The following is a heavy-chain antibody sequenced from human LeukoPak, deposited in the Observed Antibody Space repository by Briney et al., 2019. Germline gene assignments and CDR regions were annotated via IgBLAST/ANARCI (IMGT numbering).Heavy chain of an antibody. J-gene: IGHJ4*02. V-gene: IGHV5-51*01. CDR2: IYPDDSDT. CDR3: ARRKRGYYYDSSGPFDY. CDR1: GYSFTNYW. D-gene: IGHD3-22*01. Sequence: GESLKISCKGSGYSFTNYWIGWVRQMPGKGLEWMGIIYPDDSDTRYSPSFQGQVTISADKSISTAYLQWSSLKASDTAMYYCARRKRGYYYDSSGPFDYWGQGTLVTVSS.